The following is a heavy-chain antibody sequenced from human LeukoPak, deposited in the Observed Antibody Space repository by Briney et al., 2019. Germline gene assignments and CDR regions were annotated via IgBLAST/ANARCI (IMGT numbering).Heavy chain of an antibody. D-gene: IGHD2-2*01. CDR3: AREGGYCSSTSCYEPGWFDP. Sequence: SQTLSLTCTVSGGSISSGSYYWSWIRQPAGKGLEWIGRIYTSGSTNYNPSLKSRVTMSVDTSKNQFSLKLSSVTAADTAVYYCAREGGYCSSTSCYEPGWFDPWGQGTLVTVSS. CDR1: GGSISSGSYY. CDR2: IYTSGST. J-gene: IGHJ5*02. V-gene: IGHV4-61*02.